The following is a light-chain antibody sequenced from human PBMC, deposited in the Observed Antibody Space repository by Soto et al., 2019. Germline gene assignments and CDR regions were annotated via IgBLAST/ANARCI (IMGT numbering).Light chain of an antibody. J-gene: IGLJ1*01. CDR3: AAWDDSQLV. CDR2: CNN. V-gene: IGLV1-44*01. Sequence: QSVLTQPPSASGTPGQRVTISCSGSSSNIGSNTVNWYQQLPGTAPKLLIYCNNQRPSGVPDRFSGSKSGTSASLAISGLQSEDEADYYCAAWDDSQLVFGTGTKLTVL. CDR1: SSNIGSNT.